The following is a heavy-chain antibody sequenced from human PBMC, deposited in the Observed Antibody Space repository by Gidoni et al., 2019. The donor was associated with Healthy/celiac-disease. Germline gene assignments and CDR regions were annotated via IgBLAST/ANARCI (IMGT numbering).Heavy chain of an antibody. CDR3: ARVWDYVWGSYRYTYYFDY. CDR1: GGSFSGYY. Sequence: QVQLQQWGAGLLKPSETLSLTCAVYGGSFSGYYWSWIRQPPGKGLEWIGEINHSGSTNYNPSLKSRVTISVDTSKNQFSLKLSSVTAAETAVYYCARVWDYVWGSYRYTYYFDYWGQGTLVTVSS. CDR2: INHSGST. D-gene: IGHD3-16*02. J-gene: IGHJ4*02. V-gene: IGHV4-34*01.